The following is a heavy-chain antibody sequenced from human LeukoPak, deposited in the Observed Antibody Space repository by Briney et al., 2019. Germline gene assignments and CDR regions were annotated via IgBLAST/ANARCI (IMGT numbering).Heavy chain of an antibody. V-gene: IGHV1-18*01. CDR3: ARDRGRAPFDP. Sequence: GAPGKGSCKASGYTFRTNGISWGRQAPGQGREWMGWISAYNGNTNYAQKLQGRVTMTTDTSTSTAYMELRSLRSDDTAVYYCARDRGRAPFDPWGQGTLVTVSS. CDR1: GYTFRTNG. J-gene: IGHJ5*02. CDR2: ISAYNGNT. D-gene: IGHD3-10*01.